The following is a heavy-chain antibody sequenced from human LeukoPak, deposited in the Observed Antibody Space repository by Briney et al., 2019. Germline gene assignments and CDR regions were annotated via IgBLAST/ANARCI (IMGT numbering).Heavy chain of an antibody. CDR2: ISGSGGTT. Sequence: GGSLRLSCAASGFTFSTYAMTWVRQAPGKGLEWVSAISGSGGTTYYADSVKGRFTISRDNAKNTLYLQMNSLRAGDTAVYYCARAGDYGDYTTHYFDYWGQGTLVTVSS. CDR3: ARAGDYGDYTTHYFDY. J-gene: IGHJ4*02. D-gene: IGHD4-17*01. CDR1: GFTFSTYA. V-gene: IGHV3-23*01.